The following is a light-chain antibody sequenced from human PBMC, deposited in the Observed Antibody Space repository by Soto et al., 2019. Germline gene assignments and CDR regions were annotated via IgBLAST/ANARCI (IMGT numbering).Light chain of an antibody. V-gene: IGKV3D-15*01. CDR1: QSVSSN. J-gene: IGKJ1*01. CDR2: GAS. Sequence: EIVLTQSPGTLSVSPGERATLSCRASQSVSSNLAWYQQKPGQAPRLLIYGASTRATGIPARFSGSGSGTEFTLTISSLQPDDFATYYCQHYNSYSEAFGQGTKVHIK. CDR3: QHYNSYSEA.